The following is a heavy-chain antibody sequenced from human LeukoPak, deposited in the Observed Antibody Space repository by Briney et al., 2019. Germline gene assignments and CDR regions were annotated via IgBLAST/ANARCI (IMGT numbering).Heavy chain of an antibody. CDR2: MYTSGTT. J-gene: IGHJ4*02. Sequence: RPSETLSLTCTLSGGSISSYYWGWIRHPAGKGRDWIGHMYTSGTTNYNPSLTSRVTISVDKSQNQFSLKLSSVTAADTAVYYCAGDGDRTSWYYYWGQGTLVTVSS. CDR1: GGSISSYY. CDR3: AGDGDRTSWYYY. D-gene: IGHD6-13*01. V-gene: IGHV4-4*07.